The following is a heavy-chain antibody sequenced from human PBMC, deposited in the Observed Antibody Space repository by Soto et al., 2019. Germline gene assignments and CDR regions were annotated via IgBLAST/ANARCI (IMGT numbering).Heavy chain of an antibody. CDR1: GGSISSSHW. CDR2: ISHNGTS. V-gene: IGHV4-4*02. Sequence: QVQLQESGPGLVKPSGTLSLAFAVSGGSISSSHWWTWVRQCPGKGLEYIGEISHNGTSNSNPSLNTRITLSGNKSKIPFSLTRTSVTAADTAVYYGARVVLTIARGAFDAWRQGTLVIVSS. CDR3: ARVVLTIARGAFDA. D-gene: IGHD3-9*01. J-gene: IGHJ3*01.